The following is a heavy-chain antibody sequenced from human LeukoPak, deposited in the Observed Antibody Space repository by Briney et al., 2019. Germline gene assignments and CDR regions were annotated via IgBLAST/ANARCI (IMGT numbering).Heavy chain of an antibody. J-gene: IGHJ3*02. CDR1: GYSFTNYW. CDR2: IYPGDSDT. V-gene: IGHV5-51*01. D-gene: IGHD2-15*01. CDR3: ARSYCSSGSCYNLNI. Sequence: GESLKISCKGSGYSFTNYWIGWVRQMPGRGLEWMGFIYPGDSDTRYSPSFQGQVSVSADKSISTAYLQWSSLKASDTAIYYCARSYCSSGSCYNLNIWGQGTMVTVSS.